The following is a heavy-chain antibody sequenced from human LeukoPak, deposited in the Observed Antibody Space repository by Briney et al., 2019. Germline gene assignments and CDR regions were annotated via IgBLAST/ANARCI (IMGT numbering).Heavy chain of an antibody. D-gene: IGHD2-2*02. V-gene: IGHV3-23*01. CDR3: AKVGLHCSSTSCYRLGAFDI. J-gene: IGHJ3*02. Sequence: GGSLRLSCAASGFTFSSYAMSWVRQAPGKGLEWVSAISGSGGSTYYADSVKGRFTISRDNSKNTLYLQMNSLRAEDTAVYYCAKVGLHCSSTSCYRLGAFDIWGQGTMVTVSS. CDR2: ISGSGGST. CDR1: GFTFSSYA.